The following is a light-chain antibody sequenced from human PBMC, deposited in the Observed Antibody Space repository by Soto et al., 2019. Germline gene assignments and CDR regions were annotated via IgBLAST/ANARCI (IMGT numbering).Light chain of an antibody. V-gene: IGKV1-5*03. CDR2: KAS. CDR1: QSISSW. J-gene: IGKJ2*01. Sequence: DIQMTQSPSTLSASVGDRVTITCRASQSISSWLAWYQQKPGKAPKLLIYKASSLESGVPSRFSGSGSGTEFTLTISSLQSDDFETYYCQQYNSYPYTFGQGTKVDIK. CDR3: QQYNSYPYT.